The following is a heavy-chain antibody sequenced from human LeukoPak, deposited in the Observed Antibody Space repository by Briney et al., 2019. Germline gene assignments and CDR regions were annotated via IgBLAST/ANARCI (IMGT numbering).Heavy chain of an antibody. J-gene: IGHJ4*02. D-gene: IGHD4-17*01. CDR2: INSDGSST. Sequence: GGSLRLSCAASGFTFSSYWMHWVRQAPGKGLVWVSRINSDGSSTSYADSVKGRFTISRDNSKNTLYLQMNSLTAEDTAVYYCARDKTTVTTLGYWGQGTLVTVSS. CDR3: ARDKTTVTTLGY. CDR1: GFTFSSYW. V-gene: IGHV3-74*01.